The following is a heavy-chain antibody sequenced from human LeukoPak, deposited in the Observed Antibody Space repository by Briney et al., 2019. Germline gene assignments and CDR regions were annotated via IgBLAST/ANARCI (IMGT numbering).Heavy chain of an antibody. CDR2: INTDGSTT. CDR3: VKDLPVFHY. V-gene: IGHV3-74*01. J-gene: IGHJ4*02. Sequence: GGSLRLSCAASGFTFSTYWMHWVRQTPGKGLVWVSRINTDGSTTNYADSVKGRFTISRDNAKNTLYLQMNGLRGDDTAVYYCVKDLPVFHYWGQGTLVTVSS. CDR1: GFTFSTYW.